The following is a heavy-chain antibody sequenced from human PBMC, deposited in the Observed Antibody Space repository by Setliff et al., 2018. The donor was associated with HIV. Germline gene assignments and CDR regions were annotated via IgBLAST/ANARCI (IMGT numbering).Heavy chain of an antibody. J-gene: IGHJ4*02. V-gene: IGHV4-31*03. CDR1: GDSISSGGYY. CDR3: ARGERRIAAPIDY. Sequence: PSETLSLTCSVSGDSISSGGYYWSWIRQHPGKGLEWIGYIYDSGNTYYNPSLKSRITISVDTFQNQFSLKLSSVTAADTAVYYCARGERRIAAPIDYWGQGTLVTVSS. D-gene: IGHD6-6*01. CDR2: IYDSGNT.